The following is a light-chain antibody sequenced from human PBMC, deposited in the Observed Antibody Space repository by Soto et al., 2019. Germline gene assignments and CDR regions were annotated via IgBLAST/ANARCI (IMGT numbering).Light chain of an antibody. V-gene: IGKV1-5*01. CDR3: QHYKSHKVS. CDR1: QDVTNW. J-gene: IGKJ4*01. CDR2: DAS. Sequence: QRTQSPSTLSAYVGDRVTITCRASQDVTNWLAWYQQRPGEAPKLLIFDASNLESGVPSRFSGSGSGTEFALTISSLLPDDSATYYCQHYKSHKVSFGGGTKLDIK.